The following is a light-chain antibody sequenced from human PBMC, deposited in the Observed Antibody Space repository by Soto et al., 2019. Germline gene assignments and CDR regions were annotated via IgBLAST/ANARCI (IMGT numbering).Light chain of an antibody. Sequence: DIQMTQSPSTLSASVGDRVTITCRASQSISSWLAWYQQKPGKAPKLLISDASNLESGVPSRFSGSGSGTEFTLTISSLQPEDFATYYCQQYENFWTLGQGTKVDIK. J-gene: IGKJ1*01. CDR2: DAS. CDR3: QQYENFWT. CDR1: QSISSW. V-gene: IGKV1-5*01.